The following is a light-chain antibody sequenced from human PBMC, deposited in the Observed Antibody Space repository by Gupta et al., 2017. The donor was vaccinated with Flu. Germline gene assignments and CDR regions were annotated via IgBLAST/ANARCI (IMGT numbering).Light chain of an antibody. CDR2: EDS. Sequence: SFVLTHPPSVSVAPGNTARITCGGNNIGRKSVHWYQQRPGPAPPLVVSEDSDRPSGIPDRFSGSNSGTTATLTISRVEAGDEADYYCPAWDSSPAHGVFGGGTKLTVL. J-gene: IGLJ3*02. V-gene: IGLV3-21*03. CDR1: NIGRKS. CDR3: PAWDSSPAHGV.